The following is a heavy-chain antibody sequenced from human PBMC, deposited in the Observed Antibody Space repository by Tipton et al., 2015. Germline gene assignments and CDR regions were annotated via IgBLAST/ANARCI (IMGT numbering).Heavy chain of an antibody. V-gene: IGHV4-34*01. Sequence: AGLVKPSETLSLTCTVSGGSIRNYYWSWIRQPPGKGLEWIGEINHSGSTNYNPSLKSRVTTSVDTSKNQFSLRLSSVTAADTAVYYCARGVAQFYDYVRGTYRLPGRYFGYWGQGALVTVSS. CDR1: GGSIRNYY. CDR2: INHSGST. CDR3: ARGVAQFYDYVRGTYRLPGRYFGY. J-gene: IGHJ4*02. D-gene: IGHD3-16*02.